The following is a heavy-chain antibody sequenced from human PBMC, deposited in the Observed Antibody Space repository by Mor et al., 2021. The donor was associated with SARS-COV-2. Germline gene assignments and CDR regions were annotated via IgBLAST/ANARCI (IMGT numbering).Heavy chain of an antibody. CDR3: ARDPRYYYDTSGHYTNDN. V-gene: IGHV3-30*14. Sequence: ADSVKGRFTISRDHSMRTLYLQMDNLRADDTAIYYCARDPRYYYDTSGHYTNDNWGQGTLVTVSS. D-gene: IGHD3-22*01. J-gene: IGHJ4*02.